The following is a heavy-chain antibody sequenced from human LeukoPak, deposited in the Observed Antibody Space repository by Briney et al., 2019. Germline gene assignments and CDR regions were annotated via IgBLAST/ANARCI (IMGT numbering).Heavy chain of an antibody. CDR3: ARDGSPEAGKDLDY. J-gene: IGHJ4*02. Sequence: GRSLRLSCAASGFTFSSYGMHWVRQAPGKGLEWVAVIYYDGSNKYYADSVKGRFTISRDNSKNTLYLQMNSLRAEDTAVYYCARDGSPEAGKDLDYWGQGILVTVSS. CDR2: IYYDGSNK. CDR1: GFTFSSYG. D-gene: IGHD6-13*01. V-gene: IGHV3-33*08.